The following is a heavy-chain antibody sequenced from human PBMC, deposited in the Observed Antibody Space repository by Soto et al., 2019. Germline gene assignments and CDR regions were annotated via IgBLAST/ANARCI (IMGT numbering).Heavy chain of an antibody. V-gene: IGHV3-23*01. D-gene: IGHD2-15*01. Sequence: EVQLLESGGGLVQPGGSLRLSCAASGFTFSSYAMSWVRQAPGKGLEWDSAISGSGGSTYYADSVKGRFTISRDNSKNTLYLQMNSLRAEDTAVYYCAKSVTKVVAATAYYWGQGTLVTVSS. CDR2: ISGSGGST. CDR3: AKSVTKVVAATAYY. J-gene: IGHJ4*02. CDR1: GFTFSSYA.